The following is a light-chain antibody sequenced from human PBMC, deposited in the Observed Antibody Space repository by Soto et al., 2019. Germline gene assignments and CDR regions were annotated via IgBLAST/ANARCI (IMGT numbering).Light chain of an antibody. CDR2: KAS. CDR1: QSINSW. Sequence: DIQMTQSPSTLSASVGDRVIITCRASQSINSWLAWYQQKPGKSPNLLIYKASTLETGVPSRFSGSGSGTEFTLTISSLQPDDFATYYCQQYNSYSIFTFGPGTIVDI. CDR3: QQYNSYSIFT. J-gene: IGKJ3*01. V-gene: IGKV1-5*03.